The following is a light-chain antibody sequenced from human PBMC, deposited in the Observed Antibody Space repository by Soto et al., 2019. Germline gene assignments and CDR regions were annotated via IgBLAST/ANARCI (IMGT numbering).Light chain of an antibody. V-gene: IGLV2-11*01. CDR3: CSYAGRYTYV. CDR2: DVS. J-gene: IGLJ1*01. CDR1: SRDIGGYNH. Sequence: QSALTQVRSVSGSPGQSVTISCTGTSRDIGGYNHVSWYQQHPGKAPKLIIYDVSKRPSGVPDRFSGSKSGNTASLTISGLQTEDEADYYCCSYAGRYTYVFGTGTKVTVL.